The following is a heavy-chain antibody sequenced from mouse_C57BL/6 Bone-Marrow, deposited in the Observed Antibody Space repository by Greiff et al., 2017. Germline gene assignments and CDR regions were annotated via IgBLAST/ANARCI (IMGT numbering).Heavy chain of an antibody. D-gene: IGHD2-12*01. CDR2: IWGGGST. Sequence: VKLMESGPGLVAPSQSLSITCTVSGFSLTSYGVDWVRQPPGKGLDWLGVIWGGGSTDYNAAFMSRLSITKDNSKSQVFFKMNSLQADDTAIYYCAKRRYYTLYAMDYWGQGTSVTVSS. V-gene: IGHV2-9*01. CDR3: AKRRYYTLYAMDY. J-gene: IGHJ4*01. CDR1: GFSLTSYG.